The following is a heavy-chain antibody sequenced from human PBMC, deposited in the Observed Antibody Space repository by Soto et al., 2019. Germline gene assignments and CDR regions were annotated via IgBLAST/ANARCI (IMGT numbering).Heavy chain of an antibody. V-gene: IGHV3-30*18. D-gene: IGHD1-7*01. CDR1: GFTFSSYG. CDR3: AKAVWNYDPIDY. Sequence: PGGSLRLSCAASGFTFSSYGMHWVRQAPGKGLEWVAVISYDGSNKYYADSVKGRFTISRDNSKNTLYLQMNSLRAEDTAVYYCAKAVWNYDPIDYWGQGTLVTVSS. J-gene: IGHJ4*02. CDR2: ISYDGSNK.